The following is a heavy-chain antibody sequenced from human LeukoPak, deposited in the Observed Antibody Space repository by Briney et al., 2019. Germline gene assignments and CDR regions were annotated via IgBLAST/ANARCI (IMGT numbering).Heavy chain of an antibody. CDR3: AAAGTFWYFDY. J-gene: IGHJ4*02. CDR2: IIPIFGTA. D-gene: IGHD6-13*01. Sequence: ASVKVSCKASGGTFSSYAISWVRQAPGQGLEWMGGIIPIFGTANYAQKFQGRVTITADESTSTAYMELSSLRSEGTAVYYCAAAGTFWYFDYWGQGTLVTVSS. V-gene: IGHV1-69*13. CDR1: GGTFSSYA.